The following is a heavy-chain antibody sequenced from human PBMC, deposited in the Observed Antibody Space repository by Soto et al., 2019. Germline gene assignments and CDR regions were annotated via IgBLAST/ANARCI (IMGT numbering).Heavy chain of an antibody. Sequence: QVQLQESGPGLVKPSETLSLTCTVSGGSVSSGSYYWSWIRQPPGKGLEWIGYIYYSGSTTYNPSHKSRDTKSVDPSKNQSSLKLSSVTAADTAVYYCARAGLGDGSDYWGQGTLVTVSS. J-gene: IGHJ4*02. CDR2: IYYSGST. V-gene: IGHV4-61*01. D-gene: IGHD1-26*01. CDR3: ARAGLGDGSDY. CDR1: GGSVSSGSYY.